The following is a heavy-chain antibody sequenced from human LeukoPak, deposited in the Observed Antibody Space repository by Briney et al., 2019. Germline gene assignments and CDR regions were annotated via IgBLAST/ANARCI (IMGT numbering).Heavy chain of an antibody. Sequence: GGSLRLSCAASGFSFNSYAMSWVRQAPGKGLEWVSSISSSSIYIYYADSVKGRFTISRDNAKNSLYLQMNSLRAEDTAVYYCARSSPYGDYLLNAFDIWGQGTMVTVSS. D-gene: IGHD4-17*01. V-gene: IGHV3-21*01. CDR1: GFSFNSYA. CDR3: ARSSPYGDYLLNAFDI. CDR2: ISSSSIYI. J-gene: IGHJ3*02.